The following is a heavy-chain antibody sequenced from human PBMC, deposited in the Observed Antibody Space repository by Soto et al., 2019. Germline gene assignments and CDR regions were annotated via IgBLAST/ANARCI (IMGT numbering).Heavy chain of an antibody. V-gene: IGHV3-66*04. CDR3: ARHGSTLVNPGDAFDI. D-gene: IGHD2-2*01. CDR1: GVTVSSNY. CDR2: IYSGGST. J-gene: IGHJ3*02. Sequence: LRLSCAASGVTVSSNYMSWVRQAPGKGLEWVSVIYSGGSTYYADSVKGRFTISRDNSKNTLYLQMNSLRAEDTAVYYCARHGSTLVNPGDAFDIWGQGTMVTVSS.